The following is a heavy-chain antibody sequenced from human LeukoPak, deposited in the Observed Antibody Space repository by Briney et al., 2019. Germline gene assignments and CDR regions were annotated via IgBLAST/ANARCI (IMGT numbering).Heavy chain of an antibody. CDR2: IYYSGST. Sequence: SQTLSLTCAVSGGSINTGGYYWSWIRQLPGKGLEWIGYIYYSGSTAYSPSLKSRVTISVDTSKNQFSLKLSSVTAADTAVHYCARAPPRGSNWYYDYWGQGALVTVSS. CDR3: ARAPPRGSNWYYDY. D-gene: IGHD6-13*01. J-gene: IGHJ4*02. CDR1: GGSINTGGYY. V-gene: IGHV4-31*11.